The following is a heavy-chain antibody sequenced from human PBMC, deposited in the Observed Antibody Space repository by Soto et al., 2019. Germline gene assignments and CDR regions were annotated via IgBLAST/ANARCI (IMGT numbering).Heavy chain of an antibody. J-gene: IGHJ6*02. CDR2: IYPGDSDT. CDR3: ARHCSSSNLGLRYFDWLPRNIGMDV. CDR1: GYSFTSYW. D-gene: IGHD3-9*01. Sequence: GESLKISCKGSGYSFTSYWIGWVRQMPGKGLEWMGIIYPGDSDTRYSPSFQGQVSISADKSISTAYLQWSSLKASDTAMYYCARHCSSSNLGLRYFDWLPRNIGMDVWGQGTTVTVSS. V-gene: IGHV5-51*01.